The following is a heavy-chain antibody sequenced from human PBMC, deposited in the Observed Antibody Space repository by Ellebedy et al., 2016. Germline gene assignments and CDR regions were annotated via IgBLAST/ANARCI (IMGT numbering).Heavy chain of an antibody. J-gene: IGHJ4*02. CDR1: GFTFSNAW. CDR3: TTVYRYNYDSV. D-gene: IGHD5-18*01. V-gene: IGHV3-15*01. Sequence: GESLKISCAASGFTFSNAWMNWVRQAPGKGLEWVGRIKSNTDGWAADYAEPVTGRFTNSRDDSKNTLYLQMNSLKTEDTAVYFCTTVYRYNYDSVWGQGTLVTVSS. CDR2: IKSNTDGWAA.